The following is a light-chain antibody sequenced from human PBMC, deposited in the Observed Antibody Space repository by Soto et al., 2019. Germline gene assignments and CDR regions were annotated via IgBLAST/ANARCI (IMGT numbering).Light chain of an antibody. Sequence: EILITQSPDSLSVSPEETATLSCRASQSVSSNYLAWYQQKLGQAPRLLIYDASRRATGIPDRFSGSGSGTDFTLTISRLEPEDSAVYYCQQFDDSVTFGQGTRLEIK. J-gene: IGKJ5*01. CDR1: QSVSSNY. V-gene: IGKV3-20*01. CDR3: QQFDDSVT. CDR2: DAS.